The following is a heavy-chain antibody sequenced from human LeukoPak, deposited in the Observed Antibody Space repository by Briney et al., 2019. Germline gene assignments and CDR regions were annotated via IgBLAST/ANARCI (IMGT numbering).Heavy chain of an antibody. CDR1: GFTFSSYS. CDR2: ISSSSSNI. Sequence: GGSLRLPCAASGFTFSSYSMNWVRQAAGKGLEWVSSISSSSSNIYYADSVKGGFTISRDNAKNSVYMQMNSLRADDTAVYYCARDQRGYSLYDRGNLGFDPWGQGTLVTVSS. CDR3: ARDQRGYSLYDRGNLGFDP. D-gene: IGHD5/OR15-5a*01. J-gene: IGHJ5*02. V-gene: IGHV3-21*01.